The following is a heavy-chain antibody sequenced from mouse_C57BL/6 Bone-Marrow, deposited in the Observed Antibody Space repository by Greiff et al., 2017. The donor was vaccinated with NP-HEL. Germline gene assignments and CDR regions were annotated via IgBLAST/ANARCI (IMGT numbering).Heavy chain of an antibody. CDR2: IHPNSGST. V-gene: IGHV1-64*01. J-gene: IGHJ2*01. CDR3: ARVGRLRRRRGFDY. D-gene: IGHD2-2*01. Sequence: QVQLQQPGAELVKPGASVKLSCKASGYTFTSYWMHWVKQRPGQGLEWIGMIHPNSGSTNYNEKFKSKATLTVDKSSSTAYMQLSSLTSEGSAVYYCARVGRLRRRRGFDYWGQGTTLTVSS. CDR1: GYTFTSYW.